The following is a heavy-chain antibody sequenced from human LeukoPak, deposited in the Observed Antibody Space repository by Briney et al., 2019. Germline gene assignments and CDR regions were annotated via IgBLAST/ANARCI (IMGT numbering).Heavy chain of an antibody. J-gene: IGHJ4*02. Sequence: GSLRLSCAASGFTLNRYWMSWVRQAPGKGLEWVANINEDGGERHYVDSVKGRFTISRDNAKNSLYLQMNSLRAKDTAVYYCARGGNLENWGGGTLVTVSS. CDR3: ARGGNLEN. D-gene: IGHD1-14*01. CDR2: INEDGGER. CDR1: GFTLNRYW. V-gene: IGHV3-7*01.